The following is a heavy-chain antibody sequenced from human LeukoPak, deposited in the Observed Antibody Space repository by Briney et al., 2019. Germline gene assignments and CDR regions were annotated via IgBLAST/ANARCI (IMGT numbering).Heavy chain of an antibody. CDR2: IYHSGST. V-gene: IGHV4-59*12. CDR1: GGSISSYF. J-gene: IGHJ4*02. CDR3: ARDSSGHAVDF. D-gene: IGHD6-19*01. Sequence: SETLSLTCTVSGGSISSYFWSWIRQPPGKGLEWLGYIYHSGSTYYNPSLKSRVSISVDRSKNQFSLRLRSVTAADTAVYHCARDSSGHAVDFWGQGTLVTVSS.